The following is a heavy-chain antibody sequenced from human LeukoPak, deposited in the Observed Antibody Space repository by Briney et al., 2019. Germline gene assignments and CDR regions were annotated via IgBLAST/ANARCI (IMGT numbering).Heavy chain of an antibody. D-gene: IGHD3-16*01. J-gene: IGHJ4*02. CDR1: GFSFSIYW. V-gene: IGHV3-7*01. CDR3: TRGGRLHPQSSY. CDR2: IKQDGSDI. Sequence: GGSLRLSCAASGFSFSIYWMSWVRQAPGKGLEWVGNIKQDGSDIYYVDSVKGRFIIARDNAKNSLYLQRSSLRAEDTAVYYCTRGGRLHPQSSYWGQGTLVTVSS.